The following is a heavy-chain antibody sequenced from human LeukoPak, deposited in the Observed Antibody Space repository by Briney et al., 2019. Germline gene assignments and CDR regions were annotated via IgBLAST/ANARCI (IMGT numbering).Heavy chain of an antibody. J-gene: IGHJ3*02. CDR1: GFTFSNYA. CDR3: AKVFPYCSSTSCPRGAFDI. D-gene: IGHD2-2*01. CDR2: ISGSGDST. Sequence: GGSLRLSCAASGFTFSNYAMSWVRQAPGKGLEWVSAISGSGDSTNYADSVKGRFTISRDNSRNMLYLQMNSLRVEDTAVYYCAKVFPYCSSTSCPRGAFDIWGQGTMVTVSS. V-gene: IGHV3-23*01.